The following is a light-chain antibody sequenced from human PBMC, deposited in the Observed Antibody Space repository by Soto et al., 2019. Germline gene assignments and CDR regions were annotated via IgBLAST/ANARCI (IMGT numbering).Light chain of an antibody. CDR3: QQCSSSPLT. V-gene: IGKV3-20*01. CDR2: SAS. J-gene: IGKJ4*01. Sequence: EIVLTQSPGTLSLSPGARATLSCRASQSVSSNYLAWYQQKPGQAPRLLIYSASSRATGIPDRFSGSGSGTDFTLTIGRLEPEDFAVYYCQQCSSSPLTFGGGTKVEI. CDR1: QSVSSNY.